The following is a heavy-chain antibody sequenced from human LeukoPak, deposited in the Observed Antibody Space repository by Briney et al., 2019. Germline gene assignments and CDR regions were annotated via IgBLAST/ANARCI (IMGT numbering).Heavy chain of an antibody. Sequence: GGSLRLSCAASGFTFSSYSMNWVRQAPGKGLEWVSYIGSSSSTIYCADSVKGRFTISRDNAKNSLYLQMNSLRDEDTAVYYCARSSSSWYPFDYWGQGTLVTVSS. CDR3: ARSSSSWYPFDY. V-gene: IGHV3-48*02. J-gene: IGHJ4*02. D-gene: IGHD6-13*01. CDR2: IGSSSSTI. CDR1: GFTFSSYS.